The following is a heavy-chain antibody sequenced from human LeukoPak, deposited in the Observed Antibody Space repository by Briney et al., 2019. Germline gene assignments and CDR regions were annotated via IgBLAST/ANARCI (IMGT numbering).Heavy chain of an antibody. CDR2: IRYDGSNK. V-gene: IGHV3-30*02. CDR3: AKDFGIYDTTTDY. Sequence: GGSLRLSCAASGFTFSNYGMHWVRQAPGKGLEWVTFIRYDGSNKYYADSVKGRFTISRDNSKNTLYLQMNSLRVEDTAVYYCAKDFGIYDTTTDYWGQGTLVTVSS. D-gene: IGHD2/OR15-2a*01. CDR1: GFTFSNYG. J-gene: IGHJ4*02.